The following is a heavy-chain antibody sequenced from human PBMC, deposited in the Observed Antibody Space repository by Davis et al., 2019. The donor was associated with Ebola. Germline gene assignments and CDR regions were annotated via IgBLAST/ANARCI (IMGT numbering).Heavy chain of an antibody. CDR2: ISSSSSYI. V-gene: IGHV3-21*01. CDR3: ARDSVPSSWGYEPVNYFDY. CDR1: GFTFSSYS. Sequence: PGGSLRLSCAASGFTFSSYSMNWVRQAPGKGLEWVSSISSSSSYIYYADSVKGRFTISRDNSKNTLYLQMNSLRAEDTAVYYCARDSVPSSWGYEPVNYFDYWGQGTLVTVSS. J-gene: IGHJ4*02. D-gene: IGHD5-12*01.